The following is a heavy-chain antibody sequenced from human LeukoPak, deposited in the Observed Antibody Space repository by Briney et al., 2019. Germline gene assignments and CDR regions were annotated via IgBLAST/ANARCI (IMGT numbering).Heavy chain of an antibody. D-gene: IGHD3-10*01. J-gene: IGHJ5*02. CDR1: GFTFSRHE. CDR2: VSSSGSII. V-gene: IGHV3-48*03. CDR3: ARGTFYYGSGSLGWFDP. Sequence: GGSLRLSCAASGFTFSRHEMNWVRQAPGKGLEWVSYVSSSGSIINYADSVKGRFTIFRDNAKNSLYLQMNSLRAEDTAVYYCARGTFYYGSGSLGWFDPWGQGTLVTVSS.